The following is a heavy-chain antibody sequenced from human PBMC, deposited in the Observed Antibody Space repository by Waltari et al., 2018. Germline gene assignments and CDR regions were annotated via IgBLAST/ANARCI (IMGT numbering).Heavy chain of an antibody. D-gene: IGHD3-3*01. CDR3: ARSGGGATTFGVAE. CDR1: GYTFTDFF. J-gene: IGHJ4*02. V-gene: IGHV1-2*06. Sequence: QVQLVQSGAEVKKSGASVKVSCKASGYTFTDFFIHWVRPAPGQGLEWMGRINPKRGDTRYAQRFQGRVTMTGNTSITTAYMELTGLRSDDTAIYYCARSGGGATTFGVAEWGQGSLVTVSS. CDR2: INPKRGDT.